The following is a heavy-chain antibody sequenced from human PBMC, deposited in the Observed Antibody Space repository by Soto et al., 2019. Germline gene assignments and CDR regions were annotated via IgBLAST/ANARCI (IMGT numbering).Heavy chain of an antibody. D-gene: IGHD5-12*01. CDR2: INHSGST. Sequence: SETLSLTCAVYGGSFSDYYLSWIRQPPGKGLEWIGEINHSGSTNYNPSLKSRVTISVDTSKNQFSLKLSSVTAADTAMYYCAGNIVATISSFDYWGQGTLVTVYS. J-gene: IGHJ4*02. V-gene: IGHV4-34*01. CDR3: AGNIVATISSFDY. CDR1: GGSFSDYY.